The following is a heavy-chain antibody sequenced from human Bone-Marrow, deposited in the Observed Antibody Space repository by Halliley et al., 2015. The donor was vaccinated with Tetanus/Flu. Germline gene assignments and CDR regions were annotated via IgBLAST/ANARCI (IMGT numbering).Heavy chain of an antibody. V-gene: IGHV5-10-1*01. Sequence: LEWMGRIDPRDSYTKHSPSFKGHVTISVDKSISTAYLQWSSLEASDTGIYYCARRSFITSMDVWGQGTTVTVSS. J-gene: IGHJ6*02. CDR3: ARRSFITSMDV. CDR2: IDPRDSYT. D-gene: IGHD6-13*01.